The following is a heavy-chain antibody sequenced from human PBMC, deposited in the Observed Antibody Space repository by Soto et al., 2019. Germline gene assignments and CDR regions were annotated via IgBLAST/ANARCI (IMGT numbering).Heavy chain of an antibody. D-gene: IGHD2-15*01. J-gene: IGHJ4*02. CDR2: ISGSGGST. Sequence: GGSLRLSCAASGFTFSSYAMSWVRQAPGKGLEWVSAISGSGGSTYYADSVKGRFTISRDNSKNTLYLQMNSLRAEDTAEYYCVKAPYCSGGSCYLSTFDYWGQGTLVTVSS. CDR3: VKAPYCSGGSCYLSTFDY. V-gene: IGHV3-23*01. CDR1: GFTFSSYA.